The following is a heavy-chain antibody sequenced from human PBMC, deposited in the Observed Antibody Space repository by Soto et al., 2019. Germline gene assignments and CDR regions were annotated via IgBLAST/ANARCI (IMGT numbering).Heavy chain of an antibody. CDR2: ISYDGSNK. V-gene: IGHV3-30-3*01. D-gene: IGHD3-3*01. CDR1: GFTFSSYA. CDR3: ARGAIFGVVIIPGRWFDP. Sequence: QVQLVESGGGVVQPGRSLRLSCAASGFTFSSYAMHWVRQAPGKGLEWVAVISYDGSNKYYADSVKGRFTISRDNSKNTLYLQMNSLRAEDTAVYYCARGAIFGVVIIPGRWFDPWGQGTLVTVSS. J-gene: IGHJ5*02.